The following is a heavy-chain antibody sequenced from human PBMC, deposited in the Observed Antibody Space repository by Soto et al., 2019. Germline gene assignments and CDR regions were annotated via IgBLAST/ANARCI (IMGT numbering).Heavy chain of an antibody. V-gene: IGHV3-30-3*01. CDR3: ARDLTVTTEAVFDY. CDR2: ISYDGSNK. Sequence: QVQLVESGGGVVQPGRSLRLSCAASGFTFSSYAMHWVRQAPGKGLEWVAVISYDGSNKYYADSVKGRFTISRDNSKNTLYLQMNSMRAEDTAVYYCARDLTVTTEAVFDYWGQGTLVTVSS. CDR1: GFTFSSYA. D-gene: IGHD4-17*01. J-gene: IGHJ4*02.